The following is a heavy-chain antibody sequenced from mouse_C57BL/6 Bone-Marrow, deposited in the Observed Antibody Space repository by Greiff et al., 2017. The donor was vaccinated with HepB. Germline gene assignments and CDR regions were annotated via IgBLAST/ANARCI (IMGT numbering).Heavy chain of an antibody. V-gene: IGHV1-42*01. CDR1: GYSFTGYY. CDR2: INPSTGGT. Sequence: VQLKESGPELVKPGASVKISCKASGYSFTGYYMNWVKQSPEKSLEWIGEINPSTGGTTYNQKFKAKATLTVDKSSSTAYMQLKSLTSEDSAVYYCARAYGSRVWYFEVWGTGTTVTVSS. D-gene: IGHD1-1*01. J-gene: IGHJ1*03. CDR3: ARAYGSRVWYFEV.